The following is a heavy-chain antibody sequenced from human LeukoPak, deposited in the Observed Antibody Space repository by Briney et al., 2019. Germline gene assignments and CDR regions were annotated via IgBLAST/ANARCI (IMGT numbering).Heavy chain of an antibody. D-gene: IGHD4-23*01. CDR3: ARVYGGNSAHFDY. CDR2: IYYSGST. J-gene: IGHJ4*02. CDR1: GGSISSGGYY. Sequence: TLSLTCTVSGGSISSGGYYWSWIRQHPGKGLEWIGYIYYSGSTYYNPSLKSRVTISVDTSKNQFSLKLSSVTAADTAVYYCARVYGGNSAHFDYWGQGTLVTVSS. V-gene: IGHV4-31*03.